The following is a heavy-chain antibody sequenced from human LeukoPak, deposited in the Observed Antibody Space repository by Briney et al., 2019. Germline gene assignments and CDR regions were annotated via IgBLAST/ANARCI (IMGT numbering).Heavy chain of an antibody. D-gene: IGHD2/OR15-2a*01. CDR3: ARGSMWYFDY. J-gene: IGHJ4*02. Sequence: ASVKVSCKVSGYTLTELSMHWVRQAPGQGLEWMGWINPNSGGTNYAQKFQGRVTMTRDTSISTAYMELSRLRSDDTAVYYCARGSMWYFDYWGQGTLVTVSS. V-gene: IGHV1-2*02. CDR2: INPNSGGT. CDR1: GYTLTELS.